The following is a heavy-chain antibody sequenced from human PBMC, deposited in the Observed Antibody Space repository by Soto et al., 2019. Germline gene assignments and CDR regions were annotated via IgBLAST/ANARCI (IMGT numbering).Heavy chain of an antibody. D-gene: IGHD6-6*01. CDR3: ASTRGSSYDH. V-gene: IGHV3-53*02. CDR2: IYNGGGT. Sequence: EVQLVETGGGLIQPGGSLRLSCAASGFTVSGNYMSWVRQAPGKGLEWVSVIYNGGGTYYADSLKGRFTSSSANSKKPLYIQIHSKRAEDTAVYYCASTRGSSYDHWGQGTLVTVSP. CDR1: GFTVSGNY. J-gene: IGHJ4*02.